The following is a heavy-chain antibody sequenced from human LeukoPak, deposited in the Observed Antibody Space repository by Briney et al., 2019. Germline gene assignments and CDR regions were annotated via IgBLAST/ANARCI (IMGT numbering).Heavy chain of an antibody. CDR2: ISYDGSDK. D-gene: IGHD6-13*01. CDR1: GFTFSSYG. Sequence: PGGSLRLSCAASGFTFSSYGMHWVRQAPGKGLEWVAIISYDGSDKYYADSVKGRFTISRDNSKNTLYLQVNSLRTEDTAVYYCAKDRGSSWYLYYFDDWGQGTLVTVSS. CDR3: AKDRGSSWYLYYFDD. J-gene: IGHJ4*02. V-gene: IGHV3-30*18.